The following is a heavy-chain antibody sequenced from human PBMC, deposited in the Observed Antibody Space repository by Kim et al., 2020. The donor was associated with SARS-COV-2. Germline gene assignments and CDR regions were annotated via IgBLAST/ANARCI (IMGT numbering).Heavy chain of an antibody. V-gene: IGHV3-23*01. CDR2: ITGSSENT. J-gene: IGHJ4*02. Sequence: GGSLRLSCAASGFTFSTYAMTWVRQAPGKGLEWVSVITGSSENTYYADSVKGRFAISRDNSKNTLYLQMNSLRAEDTAVYYCVKGTPSIYGSLDYWGQGTLVTVSS. D-gene: IGHD3-10*01. CDR1: GFTFSTYA. CDR3: VKGTPSIYGSLDY.